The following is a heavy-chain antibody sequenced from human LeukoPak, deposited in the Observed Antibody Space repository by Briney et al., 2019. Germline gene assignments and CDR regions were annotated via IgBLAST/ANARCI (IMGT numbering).Heavy chain of an antibody. D-gene: IGHD3-9*01. CDR1: GGTFSSYA. Sequence: GSSVKVSCKASGGTFSSYAISWVRQAPGQGLEWMGRIIPIFGTANYAQKFQGRVTITTDESTSTAYMELSSLRSEDTAVYYCAKRGLRYFDPGAFDIWGQGTMVTVSS. J-gene: IGHJ3*02. CDR2: IIPIFGTA. V-gene: IGHV1-69*05. CDR3: AKRGLRYFDPGAFDI.